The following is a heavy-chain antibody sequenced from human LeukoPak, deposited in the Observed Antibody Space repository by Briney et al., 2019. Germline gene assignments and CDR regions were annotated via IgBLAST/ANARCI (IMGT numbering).Heavy chain of an antibody. CDR2: IIPILGIA. CDR1: GGTFSSYA. Sequence: SVKVSCKASGGTFSSYAISWVRQAPGQGLEWMGRIIPILGIANYAQKFQGRVTITADKSTSTAYMELSSLRSEDTAVYYCARDRMIVVPTWFDPWGQGTLVTVSS. D-gene: IGHD3-22*01. J-gene: IGHJ5*02. CDR3: ARDRMIVVPTWFDP. V-gene: IGHV1-69*04.